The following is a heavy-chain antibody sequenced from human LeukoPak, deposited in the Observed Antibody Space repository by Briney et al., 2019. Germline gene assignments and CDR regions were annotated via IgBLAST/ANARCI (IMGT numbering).Heavy chain of an antibody. V-gene: IGHV4-4*09. Sequence: PSETLSLTCTVSGGSISSYYWSWIRQPPGKGLEWIGYIYTSGSTNYNPSLKSRVTISVDTSKNQFSLKLSSVTAADTAVYYCARSRRITIFGVVPRETDYFDYWGQGTLVTVSS. D-gene: IGHD3-3*01. CDR2: IYTSGST. J-gene: IGHJ4*02. CDR3: ARSRRITIFGVVPRETDYFDY. CDR1: GGSISSYY.